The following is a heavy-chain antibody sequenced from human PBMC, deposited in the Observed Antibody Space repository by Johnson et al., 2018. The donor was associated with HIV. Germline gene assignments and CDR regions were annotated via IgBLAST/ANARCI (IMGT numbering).Heavy chain of an antibody. J-gene: IGHJ3*02. V-gene: IGHV3-13*01. CDR2: IGTAGDT. CDR3: AKDTGGNSGNDAFDI. Sequence: VQLVESGGGVVRPGGSLRLSCAASGFTFDDYGMSWVRQAPGKGLEWVSAIGTAGDTYYPGSVKGRFTISRENAKNTLYLQMNSLRAEDTAVYYCAKDTGGNSGNDAFDIWGQGTLVTVSS. CDR1: GFTFDDYG. D-gene: IGHD4-23*01.